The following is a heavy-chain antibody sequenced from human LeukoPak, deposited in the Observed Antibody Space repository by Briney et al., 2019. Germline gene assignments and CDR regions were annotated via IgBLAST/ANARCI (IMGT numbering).Heavy chain of an antibody. J-gene: IGHJ1*01. CDR3: ARDDDTSGHYSFFLH. V-gene: IGHV3-30*03. Sequence: GGSLRLSCAASGFTFSSYGMHWVRQAPGKGLEWVAVISYDGSNKYYADSVKGRFTISRDNSKNTLYLQMNSLRAEDTAVYYCARDDDTSGHYSFFLHWGQGTLVTVSS. CDR2: ISYDGSNK. CDR1: GFTFSSYG. D-gene: IGHD3-22*01.